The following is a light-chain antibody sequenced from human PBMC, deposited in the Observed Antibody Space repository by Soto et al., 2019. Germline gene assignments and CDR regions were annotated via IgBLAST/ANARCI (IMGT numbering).Light chain of an antibody. CDR1: QSVSSN. Sequence: EIVMTQSPATLSLSPGERATLSCRASQSVSSNLAWYQQKPGQAPSLLIFGASARATGIPARFSGSGSGTEFTLTISSLQSEDFAVYYCQHYNNWPFTFGQGTKVDIK. CDR3: QHYNNWPFT. J-gene: IGKJ2*01. V-gene: IGKV3-15*01. CDR2: GAS.